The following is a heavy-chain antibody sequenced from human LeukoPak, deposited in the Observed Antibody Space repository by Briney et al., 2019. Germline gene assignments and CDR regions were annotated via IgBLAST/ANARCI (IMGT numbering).Heavy chain of an antibody. CDR1: GGSINFYY. Sequence: SETLSLACSVSGGSINFYYWNWIRQPAGKGLEWVGRIYSSGSTNYNPSLKGRVTMSVDTSKNQFSLNLSSVTAADTAVCYCTRGEHDCDCWGQGTLVSVSS. CDR2: IYSSGST. CDR3: TRGEHDCDC. V-gene: IGHV4-4*07. J-gene: IGHJ4*02. D-gene: IGHD1-26*01.